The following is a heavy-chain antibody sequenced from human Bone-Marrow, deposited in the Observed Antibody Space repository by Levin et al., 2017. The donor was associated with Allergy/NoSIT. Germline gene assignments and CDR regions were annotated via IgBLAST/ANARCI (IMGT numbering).Heavy chain of an antibody. J-gene: IGHJ4*02. CDR2: INASGGSK. D-gene: IGHD2-15*01. CDR3: AKKGDGGSDLWYFDH. Sequence: PGGSLRLSCEASGFTFSNYDMTWVRQAPGKGPEWVSTINASGGSKYYGDSVKGRFTISRDNSKNTVYVQMNSLRVEDTAIYYCAKKGDGGSDLWYFDHWGQGTLVTVSS. V-gene: IGHV3-23*01. CDR1: GFTFSNYD.